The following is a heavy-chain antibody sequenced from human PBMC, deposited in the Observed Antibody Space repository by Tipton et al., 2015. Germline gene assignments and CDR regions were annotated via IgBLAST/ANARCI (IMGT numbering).Heavy chain of an antibody. D-gene: IGHD2-15*01. J-gene: IGHJ5*01. CDR3: ARERGSCSGDSCDHGSDS. CDR1: GGTFDSHV. V-gene: IGHV1-69*01. CDR2: IIPVFGIV. Sequence: QLVQSGAEVQKPGSSVKVSCKASGGTFDSHVIHWVRQAPGQGLEWMGGIIPVFGIVNYAQTFKGRVTMTAVGSTSTAYLQQTSLRSEDAAVYYCARERGSCSGDSCDHGSDSWGQGTLVAVSP.